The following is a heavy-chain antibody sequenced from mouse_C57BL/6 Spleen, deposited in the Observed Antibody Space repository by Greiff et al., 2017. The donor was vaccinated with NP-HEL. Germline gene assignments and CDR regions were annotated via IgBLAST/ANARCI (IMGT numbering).Heavy chain of an antibody. CDR3: AREDGYGDAMDY. CDR2: ISYDGSN. V-gene: IGHV3-6*01. J-gene: IGHJ4*01. CDR1: GYSITSGYY. Sequence: EVQLQQSGPGLVKPSQSLSLTCSVTGYSITSGYYWNWIRQFPGNKLEWMGYISYDGSNNYNPSLKNRISITRDTSKNQFFLKLNSVTTEDTATYYCAREDGYGDAMDYWGQGTSVTVSS. D-gene: IGHD2-2*01.